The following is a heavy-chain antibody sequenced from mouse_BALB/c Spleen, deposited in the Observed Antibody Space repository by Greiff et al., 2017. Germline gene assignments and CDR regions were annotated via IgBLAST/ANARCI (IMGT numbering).Heavy chain of an antibody. CDR2: INSNGGST. Sequence: EVQLVESGGGLVQPGGSLKLSCAASGFTFSSYGMSWVRQTPDKRLELVATINSNGGSTYYPDSVKGRFTISRDNAKNTLYLQMSSLKSEDTAMYYCAREGDYDYDGEAYWGQGTLVTVSA. V-gene: IGHV5-6-3*01. CDR1: GFTFSSYG. J-gene: IGHJ3*01. CDR3: AREGDYDYDGEAY. D-gene: IGHD2-4*01.